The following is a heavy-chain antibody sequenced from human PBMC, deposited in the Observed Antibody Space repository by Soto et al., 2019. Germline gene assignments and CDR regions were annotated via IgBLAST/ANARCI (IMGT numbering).Heavy chain of an antibody. J-gene: IGHJ6*04. V-gene: IGHV3-23*01. CDR1: GFTFSSYA. Sequence: EVQLLESGGGLVQPGGSLRLSCAASGFTFSSYAMSWVRQAPGKGLEWVSAISGSGGSTYYADSVKGRFTISRDNSKNTRYLQMNSLRAEDTAVNYCSKERVPITFGGVIDGGARDVWGKGTTVTGSS. CDR3: SKERVPITFGGVIDGGARDV. D-gene: IGHD3-16*02. CDR2: ISGSGGST.